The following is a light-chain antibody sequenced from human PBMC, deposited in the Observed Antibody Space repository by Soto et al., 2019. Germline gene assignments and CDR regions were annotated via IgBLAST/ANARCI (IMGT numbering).Light chain of an antibody. Sequence: ANQVTQSPSSLSAYVGDRVTITCRASQDIRNELSWYQQKPGKARKFLIFAASNLESGVPSGFSGSGSGTDFTLTITSLEPEDFAVYYCQQRNNWPPITFGQGARLEIK. CDR3: QQRNNWPPIT. J-gene: IGKJ5*01. V-gene: IGKV1-6*01. CDR1: QDIRNE. CDR2: AAS.